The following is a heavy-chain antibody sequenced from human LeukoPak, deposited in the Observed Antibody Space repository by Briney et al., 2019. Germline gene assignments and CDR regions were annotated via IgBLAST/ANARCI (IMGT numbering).Heavy chain of an antibody. V-gene: IGHV3-73*01. CDR1: GFTFSGSA. CDR2: IRSKANSYAT. J-gene: IGHJ4*02. D-gene: IGHD2-15*01. Sequence: GGSLRLSCAASGFTFSGSAMHWVRQASGKGLEWVGRIRSKANSYATAYAASVKGRFTISRDDSKNTAYLQMNSLKTEDTAVYYCARGIGCSRSGGSCYSAGFDYWGQGTLVTVSS. CDR3: ARGIGCSRSGGSCYSAGFDY.